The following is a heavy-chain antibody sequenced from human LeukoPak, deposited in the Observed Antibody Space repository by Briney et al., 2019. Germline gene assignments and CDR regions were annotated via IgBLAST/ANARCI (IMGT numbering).Heavy chain of an antibody. CDR1: GYTFTSYY. D-gene: IGHD5-18*01. CDR3: ARARYNNWFDP. V-gene: IGHV1-46*01. Sequence: ASVKVSCKASGYTFTSYYMHWVGQAPGQWLEWMGIINPSGGSTSYAQKFQGRVTMTRDTSTSTVYMELSSLRSEDTAVYYCARARYNNWFDPWGQGTLVTVSS. J-gene: IGHJ5*02. CDR2: INPSGGST.